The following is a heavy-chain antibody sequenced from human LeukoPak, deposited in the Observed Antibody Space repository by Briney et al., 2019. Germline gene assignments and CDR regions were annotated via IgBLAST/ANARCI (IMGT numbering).Heavy chain of an antibody. V-gene: IGHV3-23*01. CDR2: LSGSGGGT. CDR3: AKDRTPYSRSGGYYLGAFDL. J-gene: IGHJ3*01. D-gene: IGHD3-10*01. CDR1: GFTFSSDA. Sequence: GGSLRLSCAASGFTFSSDAMTWVRQAPGRGLEWVSSLSGSGGGTWYAGSVKGRFTISRDNSNNVMYLQMNSLRAEDTAIYYCAKDRTPYSRSGGYYLGAFDLWGHGTMVIVSS.